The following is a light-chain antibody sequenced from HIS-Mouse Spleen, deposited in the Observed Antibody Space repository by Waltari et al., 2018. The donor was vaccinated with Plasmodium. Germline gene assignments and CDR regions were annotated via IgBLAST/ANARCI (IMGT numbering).Light chain of an antibody. Sequence: QSVLTQPPSASGTPGQRVTISCSGSSSNIGSNTVNWYQQLPGTAPKLLIYSNNPRPSGGPYRFSCSKSGTSASLAISGLQSEDEADYYCAAWDDSLNGVVFGGGTKLTVL. CDR3: AAWDDSLNGVV. CDR1: SSNIGSNT. CDR2: SNN. V-gene: IGLV1-44*01. J-gene: IGLJ2*01.